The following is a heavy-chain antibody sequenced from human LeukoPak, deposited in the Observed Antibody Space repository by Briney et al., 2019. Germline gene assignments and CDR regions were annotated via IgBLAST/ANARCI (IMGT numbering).Heavy chain of an antibody. Sequence: KPSETLSLTCTVPGGSISSYYWSWIRQPPGKGLEWIGYIYYSGSTNYNPSLKSRVTISVDTSKNQFSLKLSSVTAADTAVYYCARDRVAAAGKGFDYWGQGTLVTVSS. J-gene: IGHJ4*02. CDR2: IYYSGST. V-gene: IGHV4-59*01. D-gene: IGHD6-13*01. CDR3: ARDRVAAAGKGFDY. CDR1: GGSISSYY.